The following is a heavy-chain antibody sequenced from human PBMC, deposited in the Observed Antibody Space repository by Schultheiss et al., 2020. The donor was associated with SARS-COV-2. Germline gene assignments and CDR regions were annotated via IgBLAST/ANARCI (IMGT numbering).Heavy chain of an antibody. D-gene: IGHD5-24*01. CDR2: ISQSGNT. CDR1: GDSISGTNW. Sequence: SETLSLTCAVSGDSISGTNWWSWVRQPPGKGLEWIGEISQSGNTNYSPSLMSRVTMSVDESKNQFSLRLSSVTAADTAVYYCARDVDGYQPWGQGTLVTVSS. CDR3: ARDVDGYQP. J-gene: IGHJ5*02. V-gene: IGHV4-4*02.